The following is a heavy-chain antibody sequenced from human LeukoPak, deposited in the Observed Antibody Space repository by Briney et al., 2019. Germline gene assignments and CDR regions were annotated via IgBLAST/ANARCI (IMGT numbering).Heavy chain of an antibody. D-gene: IGHD5-12*01. CDR1: GGSISSGSYY. V-gene: IGHV4-61*02. CDR3: ARGVRSAGEVATIREEYYFDY. CDR2: FYITGST. Sequence: NSSQTLSLTCTVSGGSISSGSYYWSWIRQPAGKGLEWIGRFYITGSTNYNPSLKSRVTISVDTSKNQFSLKLSSVTAADTAVYYCARGVRSAGEVATIREEYYFDYWGQGTLVTVSS. J-gene: IGHJ4*02.